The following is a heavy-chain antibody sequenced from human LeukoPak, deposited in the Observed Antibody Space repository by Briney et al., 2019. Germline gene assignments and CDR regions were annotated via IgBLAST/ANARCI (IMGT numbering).Heavy chain of an antibody. CDR1: GGSISSYY. J-gene: IGHJ4*02. Sequence: SETLSLTCTVSGGSISSYYWSWIRQPPGKGLEWIGYIYYSGSTNYNPSLKSRVTISVDTSKNQFSLKLSSVTAADTAAYYCARSLGGSGSYNYYFDYWGQGTLVTVSS. CDR3: ARSLGGSGSYNYYFDY. V-gene: IGHV4-59*01. D-gene: IGHD3-10*01. CDR2: IYYSGST.